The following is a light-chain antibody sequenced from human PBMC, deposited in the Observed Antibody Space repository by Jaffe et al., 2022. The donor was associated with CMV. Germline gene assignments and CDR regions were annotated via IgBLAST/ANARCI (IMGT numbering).Light chain of an antibody. CDR3: QQSNNWPGCT. CDR1: QSVRSY. V-gene: IGKV3-11*01. Sequence: EIVLTQSPATLSLSPGERATLSCRASQSVRSYIAWYQQKPGQAPRLLIYDASNRATGIPARFSGSGSGTDFTLTISSLEPDDFAVYYCQQSNNWPGCTFGQGTKLEIK. J-gene: IGKJ2*02. CDR2: DAS.